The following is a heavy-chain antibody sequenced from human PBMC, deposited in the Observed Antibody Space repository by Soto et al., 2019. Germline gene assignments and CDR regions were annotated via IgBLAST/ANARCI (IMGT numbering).Heavy chain of an antibody. CDR1: GFTFSSYA. CDR3: TTVFDTSGPL. CDR2: IKSKTDGGTI. Sequence: PGGSLRLSCAASGFTFSSYAMHWVRQAPGKGLEWVGRIKSKTDGGTIDYAAPVKGRFSISRDDSKNTLYLQMNSLKTEDTAAYYCTTVFDTSGPLWGQGTLVTVSS. D-gene: IGHD6-19*01. V-gene: IGHV3-15*07. J-gene: IGHJ4*02.